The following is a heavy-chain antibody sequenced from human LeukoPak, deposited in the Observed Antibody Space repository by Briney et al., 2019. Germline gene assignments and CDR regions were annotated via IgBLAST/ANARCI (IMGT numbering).Heavy chain of an antibody. V-gene: IGHV1-69*02. Sequence: ASVKVSCKASGDTFSNYPINWVRQAPGQGLEWLGRIIPFLTLTNYAQNFQDRVTITADKSTSTAYMELSSLRSEDTAMYYCARSLNFASPMAFDYWGQGTLVTVSS. D-gene: IGHD3-16*01. J-gene: IGHJ4*02. CDR1: GDTFSNYP. CDR3: ARSLNFASPMAFDY. CDR2: IIPFLTLT.